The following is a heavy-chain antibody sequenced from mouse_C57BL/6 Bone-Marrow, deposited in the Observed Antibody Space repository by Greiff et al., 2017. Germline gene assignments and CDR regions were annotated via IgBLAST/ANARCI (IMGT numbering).Heavy chain of an antibody. CDR1: GFNINDDY. V-gene: IGHV14-4*01. J-gene: IGHJ2*01. D-gene: IGHD1-1*01. Sequence: VQLKESGAELVRPGASVKLSCTASGFNINDDYMHWVKQRPEQGLEWIGWIDPANGDTDYAPKFQGKATITADTSSNTAYLQLSSLTSEDTAVYYCTTAIATVVADYWGQGTTLTVSS. CDR3: TTAIATVVADY. CDR2: IDPANGDT.